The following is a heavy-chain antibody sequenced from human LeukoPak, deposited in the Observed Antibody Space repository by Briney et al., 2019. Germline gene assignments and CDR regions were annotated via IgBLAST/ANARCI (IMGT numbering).Heavy chain of an antibody. CDR1: GFTFSSYE. CDR2: ISSSGSTI. Sequence: GGPLRLSCAASGFTFSSYEMNWVRQAPGKGLEWVSYISSSGSTIYYADSVKGRFTISRDNAKNSLYLQMNSLRAEDTAVYYCARDPSQPYSSPYYFDYWGQGTLVTVSS. J-gene: IGHJ4*02. V-gene: IGHV3-48*03. D-gene: IGHD6-19*01. CDR3: ARDPSQPYSSPYYFDY.